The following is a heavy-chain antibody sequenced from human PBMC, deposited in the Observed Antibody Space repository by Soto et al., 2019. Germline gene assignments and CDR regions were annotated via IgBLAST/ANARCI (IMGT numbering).Heavy chain of an antibody. CDR3: ARALNYYDHHDI. CDR1: GYTFTSYH. J-gene: IGHJ3*02. D-gene: IGHD3-16*01. Sequence: ASLKVSCKASGYTFTSYHVHWVRQAPGQGLEWMGMINPIGGSTTSEQKFQGRVTMTRDTSTRIVYMELSRLSSEATAVYYCARALNYYDHHDIWGTGTLVTISS. CDR2: INPIGGST. V-gene: IGHV1-46*01.